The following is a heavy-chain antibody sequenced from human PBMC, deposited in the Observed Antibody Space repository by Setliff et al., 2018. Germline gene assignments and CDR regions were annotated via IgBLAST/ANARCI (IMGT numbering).Heavy chain of an antibody. D-gene: IGHD6-13*01. CDR1: GGTFKNHA. Sequence: SVKVSCKTSGGTFKNHAISWVRQAPGQGLEWMGGTIPMFDRPNYAQKFQGRVAITADESANTAYIEISSLRYEDTAVYYCARGNMDVVAAGGKYSGLAFWGQGTTVTVSS. CDR3: ARGNMDVVAAGGKYSGLAF. V-gene: IGHV1-69*13. J-gene: IGHJ6*02. CDR2: TIPMFDRP.